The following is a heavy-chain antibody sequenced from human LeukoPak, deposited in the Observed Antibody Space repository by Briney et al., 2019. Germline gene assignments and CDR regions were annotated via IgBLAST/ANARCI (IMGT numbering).Heavy chain of an antibody. D-gene: IGHD6-6*01. CDR2: INPNSGGT. V-gene: IGHV1-2*02. CDR3: ARDRTSSSHFDY. J-gene: IGHJ4*02. Sequence: GASVKVSCKASGYTFSDYYMQWVRQAPGQGLEWMGWINPNSGGTNYAQKFQGRVTMTRDTSISTAYMELSRLTSDDTAVYYCARDRTSSSHFDYWGQGNLVPVSS. CDR1: GYTFSDYY.